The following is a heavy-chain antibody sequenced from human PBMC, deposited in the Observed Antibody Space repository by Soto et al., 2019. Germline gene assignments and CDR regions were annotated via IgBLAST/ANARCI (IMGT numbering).Heavy chain of an antibody. CDR3: AHSNGHYDFWSGYQYNWFDP. Sequence: GSGPTLVNPTQPLTLTCTFSGFSLSTSGVGVGWIRQPPGKALEWLALIYWDDDKRYSPSLKSRLTITKDTSKNQVVLTMTNMDPVDTATYYCAHSNGHYDFWSGYQYNWFDPWGQGTLVTVSS. V-gene: IGHV2-5*02. CDR2: IYWDDDK. D-gene: IGHD3-3*01. CDR1: GFSLSTSGVG. J-gene: IGHJ5*02.